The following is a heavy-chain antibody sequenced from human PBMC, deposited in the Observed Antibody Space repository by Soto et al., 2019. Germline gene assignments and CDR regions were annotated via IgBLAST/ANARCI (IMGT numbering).Heavy chain of an antibody. J-gene: IGHJ5*02. CDR1: GFSLTTSGVG. V-gene: IGHV2-5*02. CDR3: AHRRPNQYDRSGSKYNWFDP. Sequence: QITLKESGPTLVKPTQTLTLTCTFSGFSLTTSGVGVGWIRQPPGEALEWLALIYWDADERYNPSLRARLTISQDTSKNQVVLTMTNMDPVDTATYYCAHRRPNQYDRSGSKYNWFDPWGQGTLVTVSS. CDR2: IYWDADE. D-gene: IGHD3-22*01.